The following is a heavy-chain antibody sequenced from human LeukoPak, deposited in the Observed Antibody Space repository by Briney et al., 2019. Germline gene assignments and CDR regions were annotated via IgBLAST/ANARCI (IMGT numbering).Heavy chain of an antibody. J-gene: IGHJ4*02. V-gene: IGHV3-30-3*01. CDR3: ARVLSSSPIAYYFDY. CDR2: ISYDGSNK. D-gene: IGHD6-6*01. Sequence: PGRSLRLSCAASGFTFSSYAMHWVRQAPGKGLEWVAVISYDGSNKYYADSVKGRFTISRDNSKNTLYLQMNSLRAEDTAVYYCARVLSSSPIAYYFDYWGQGTLVTVSS. CDR1: GFTFSSYA.